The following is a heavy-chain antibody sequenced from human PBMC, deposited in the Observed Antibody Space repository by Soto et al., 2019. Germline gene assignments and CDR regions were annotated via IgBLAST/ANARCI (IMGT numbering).Heavy chain of an antibody. CDR2: INAGNGNT. V-gene: IGHV1-3*01. CDR1: GYTFISYA. D-gene: IGHD1-26*01. Sequence: ASVKVSCKASGYTFISYAMNWVRQAPGQRLEWMGWINAGNGNTYYSEHFQGRVTFTRDTSAGTVYMQLSSQTSEDTAVYYCARDDSGFSGSHYIDYFNYWGQGALVTVSS. J-gene: IGHJ4*02. CDR3: ARDDSGFSGSHYIDYFNY.